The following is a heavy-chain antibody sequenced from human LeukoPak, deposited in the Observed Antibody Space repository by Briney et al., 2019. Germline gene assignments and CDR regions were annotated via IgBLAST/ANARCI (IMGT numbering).Heavy chain of an antibody. CDR1: GYTFTGYY. Sequence: ASVKVSCKASGYTFTGYYMHWVRQAPGQGLKWMGWINPNSGGTNYAQKFQGGVTMTRDTSISTAYMELSRLRSDDTAVYYCARDRDEYYYDSSGYLYGYWGQGTLVTVSS. V-gene: IGHV1-2*02. CDR2: INPNSGGT. D-gene: IGHD3-22*01. CDR3: ARDRDEYYYDSSGYLYGY. J-gene: IGHJ4*02.